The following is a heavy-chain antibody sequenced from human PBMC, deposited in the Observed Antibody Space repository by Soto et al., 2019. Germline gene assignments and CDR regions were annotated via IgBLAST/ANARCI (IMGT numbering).Heavy chain of an antibody. CDR3: ARGPDYSKTGY. J-gene: IGHJ4*02. V-gene: IGHV4-61*08. Sequence: SETLSLTCTVSGGSVSSAGYYWTWIRQPPGKGLYWIGSVHPSGTTRYNPSLDGRVTISVDTPTNQFSLNLRSVTPADTAVYYCARGPDYSKTGYWGQGTLVTVSS. CDR1: GGSVSSAGYY. D-gene: IGHD4-4*01. CDR2: VHPSGTT.